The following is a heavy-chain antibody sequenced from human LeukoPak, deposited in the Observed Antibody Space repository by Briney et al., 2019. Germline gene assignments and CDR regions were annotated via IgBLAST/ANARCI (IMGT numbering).Heavy chain of an antibody. D-gene: IGHD3-22*01. CDR2: VNDSGST. CDR3: ARRGAYDSSGYYQQGGFDY. J-gene: IGHJ4*02. V-gene: IGHV4-34*01. Sequence: SETLSLTCAVYGGSFSGYYWSWIRQPPGKGLEWIGEVNDSGSTKYNLSLKSRVTISVDTSKNQFSLKLSPVTAADTAVYYCARRGAYDSSGYYQQGGFDYWGQGTLVTVSS. CDR1: GGSFSGYY.